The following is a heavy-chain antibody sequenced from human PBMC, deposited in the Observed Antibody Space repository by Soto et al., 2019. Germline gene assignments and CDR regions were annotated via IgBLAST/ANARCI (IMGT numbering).Heavy chain of an antibody. CDR1: GFSLSTSGVG. V-gene: IGHV2-5*02. D-gene: IGHD7-27*01. CDR2: IYWDDDK. Sequence: QITLKESGPTLVKPTQTLTLTCTFSGFSLSTSGVGVGWIRQPPGKALEWLALIYWDDDKRYSPSLKSRLTITQDTSKNQVVLTMTNMDPLATATYYCPHRPSPAWGSSGAFDYWGQGTLVTVSS. CDR3: PHRPSPAWGSSGAFDY. J-gene: IGHJ4*02.